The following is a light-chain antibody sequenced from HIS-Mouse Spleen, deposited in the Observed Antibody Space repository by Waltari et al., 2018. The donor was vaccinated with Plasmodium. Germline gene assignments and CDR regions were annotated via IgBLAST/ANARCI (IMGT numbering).Light chain of an antibody. V-gene: IGLV3-10*01. CDR1: ALPKKY. CDR2: EDS. CDR3: YSTDSSGNHRV. Sequence: SYELTQPPSVSVSPGQTARITCSGDALPKKYAYWYQQKSGQAPVLFIYEDSKRPSGIPESVSGASSGTMATLTISGAQVEDEADYYCYSTDSSGNHRVFGGGTKLTVL. J-gene: IGLJ3*02.